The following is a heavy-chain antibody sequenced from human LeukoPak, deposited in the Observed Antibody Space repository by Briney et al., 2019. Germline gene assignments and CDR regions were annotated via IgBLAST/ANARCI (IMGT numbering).Heavy chain of an antibody. CDR3: ARDDCSRSSCYLGIDY. CDR1: GYSISIGYY. Sequence: SETLSLTCTVSGYSISIGYYWAWIRQPPGKGLEWIGSVHHTGITYYNPSLKNRVTISADTSNNQFSLRVSSVTAADTAVYYCARDDCSRSSCYLGIDYWGQGTLVTVSS. J-gene: IGHJ4*02. D-gene: IGHD2-2*01. V-gene: IGHV4-38-2*02. CDR2: VHHTGIT.